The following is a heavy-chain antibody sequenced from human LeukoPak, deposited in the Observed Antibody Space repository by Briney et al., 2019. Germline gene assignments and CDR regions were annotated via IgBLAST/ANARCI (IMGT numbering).Heavy chain of an antibody. CDR1: GFTVSSNY. V-gene: IGHV3-53*01. Sequence: GGSLRLSCAASGFTVSSNYMSWVRQAPGKGLEWVSVIYSGGSTYYADSVKGRFTISRDNSNNTLYLQMNSLRAEDTAVYYCAKGASSSAKTFDYWGQGTLVTVSS. D-gene: IGHD6-13*01. J-gene: IGHJ4*02. CDR3: AKGASSSAKTFDY. CDR2: IYSGGST.